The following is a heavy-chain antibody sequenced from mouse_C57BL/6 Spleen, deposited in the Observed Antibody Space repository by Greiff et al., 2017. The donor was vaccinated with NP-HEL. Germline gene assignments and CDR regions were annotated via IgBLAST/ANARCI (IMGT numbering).Heavy chain of an antibody. V-gene: IGHV2-5*01. J-gene: IGHJ4*01. CDR1: GFSLTSYG. Sequence: VQLQQSGPGLVQPSQSLSITCTVSGFSLTSYGVHWVRQSPGKGLEWLGVIWRGGSTDYNAAFMSRLSITKDNSKSQVFFKMNSLQADDTAIYYCAKKRYGSSRYAMDYWGQGTSVTVSS. CDR2: IWRGGST. D-gene: IGHD1-1*01. CDR3: AKKRYGSSRYAMDY.